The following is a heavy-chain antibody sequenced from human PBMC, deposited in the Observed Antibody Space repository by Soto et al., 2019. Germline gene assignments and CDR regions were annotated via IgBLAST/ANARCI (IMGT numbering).Heavy chain of an antibody. CDR2: NIPMLGKA. CDR1: GGTFSTYA. Sequence: QVQLVQSGAEVKKPESSVKVSCKAPGGTFSTYAISWVRQAPGQGLEWMGGNIPMLGKANYAQRFHDRVXXXXXXXXXXXXXXXXXXXXXXTAXXXXXXGXQLWLRRINNGYSGWGQGTLVTVSS. D-gene: IGHD5-12*01. V-gene: IGHV1-69*05. J-gene: IGHJ4*02. CDR3: XXGXQLWLRRINNGYSG.